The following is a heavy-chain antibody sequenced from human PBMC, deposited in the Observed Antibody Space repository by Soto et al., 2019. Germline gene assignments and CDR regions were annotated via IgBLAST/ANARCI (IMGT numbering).Heavy chain of an antibody. CDR1: GFTFGDYG. D-gene: IGHD3-22*01. CDR2: INWNGGST. CDR3: ARVERDSSGYYPGAFDI. J-gene: IGHJ3*02. Sequence: GGSLRLSCAASGFTFGDYGMSWVRQASGKGLEWVSGINWNGGSTGYADSVKGRFTISRDNAKNSLYLQMNSLRAEDTALYYCARVERDSSGYYPGAFDIWGQGTMVTVSS. V-gene: IGHV3-20*04.